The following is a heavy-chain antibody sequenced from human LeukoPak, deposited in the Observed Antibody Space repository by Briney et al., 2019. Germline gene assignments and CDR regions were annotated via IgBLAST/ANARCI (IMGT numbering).Heavy chain of an antibody. Sequence: SETLSLTCTVSGGSVSSESYYWSWIRQPPGKGLEWIGYIYYRGSTNYNPSHKSRVTISVDTSKNQFSLKLSSVTAADTAVYYCARDIVGVTRAFGYWGQGTLATVSS. CDR1: GGSVSSESYY. J-gene: IGHJ4*02. V-gene: IGHV4-61*01. CDR2: IYYRGST. D-gene: IGHD1-26*01. CDR3: ARDIVGVTRAFGY.